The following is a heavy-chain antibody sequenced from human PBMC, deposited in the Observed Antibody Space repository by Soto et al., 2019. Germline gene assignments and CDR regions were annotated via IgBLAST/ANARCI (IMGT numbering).Heavy chain of an antibody. V-gene: IGHV3-30*03. CDR3: AARTIVLVVAATRYFDY. CDR2: ISYDGSNK. Sequence: QVQLVESGGGVVQPGRSLRLSCAASGFTFSSYGMHWVRQAPGKVLEWVAVISYDGSNKYYADSVKGRFTISRDNSKNTLYLQMNSLRAEDTAVYYCAARTIVLVVAATRYFDYWGQGTLVTGSS. D-gene: IGHD2-15*01. CDR1: GFTFSSYG. J-gene: IGHJ4*02.